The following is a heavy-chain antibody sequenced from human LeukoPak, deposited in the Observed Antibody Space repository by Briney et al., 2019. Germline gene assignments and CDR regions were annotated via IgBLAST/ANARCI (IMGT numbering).Heavy chain of an antibody. J-gene: IGHJ4*02. D-gene: IGHD6-13*01. CDR3: ARDPIAAAGGMVDY. CDR1: GFTFSSYS. Sequence: GGSLRLSCAASGFTFSSYSMNWVRQAPGKGLEWVSSISSSSSYIYYADSVKGRFTISRDNAKNSLYLQMNSLRAEDTAVYYCARDPIAAAGGMVDYWGQGTLVTVSS. V-gene: IGHV3-21*01. CDR2: ISSSSSYI.